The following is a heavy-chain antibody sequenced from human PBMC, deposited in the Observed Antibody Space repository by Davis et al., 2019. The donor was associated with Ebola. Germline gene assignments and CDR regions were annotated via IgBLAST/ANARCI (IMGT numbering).Heavy chain of an antibody. CDR3: AKDLDLRGVYYFDY. J-gene: IGHJ4*02. CDR2: ISWNSGSI. D-gene: IGHD3/OR15-3a*01. V-gene: IGHV3-9*01. CDR1: GFTFDAYA. Sequence: PGGSLRLSCAASGFTFDAYAMHWVRQAPGKGLEWVSGISWNSGSIGYADSVKGRFTISRDNAKNSLYLQMNSLRAEDTAFYYCAKDLDLRGVYYFDYWGQGTLVTVSS.